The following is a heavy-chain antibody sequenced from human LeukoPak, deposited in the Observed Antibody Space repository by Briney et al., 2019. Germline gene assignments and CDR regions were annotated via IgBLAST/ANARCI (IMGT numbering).Heavy chain of an antibody. J-gene: IGHJ4*02. V-gene: IGHV4-34*01. CDR3: ARASFAWNYRPSYFDY. CDR2: INHSGST. CDR1: GGSFSGYY. Sequence: SETLSLTCAVYGGSFSGYYWSWIRQPPGKGLEWIGEINHSGSTNYNPSLKSRVTISVDTSKNQFSLKLSSVTAADTAVYYCARASFAWNYRPSYFDYWGQGTLVTVSS. D-gene: IGHD1-7*01.